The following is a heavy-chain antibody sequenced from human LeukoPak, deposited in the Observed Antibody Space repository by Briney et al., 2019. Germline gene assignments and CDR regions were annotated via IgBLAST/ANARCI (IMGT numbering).Heavy chain of an antibody. V-gene: IGHV3-33*01. J-gene: IGHJ4*02. CDR3: ARDRDSSSWFPHFDY. CDR2: IWYDGSNK. D-gene: IGHD6-13*01. CDR1: GFTFSSYG. Sequence: GGSLRLSCAESGFTFSSYGMQWVRQAPGKGLEWVAVIWYDGSNKYYADSVKGRFTISRDNSKNTLYLQMNSLRAEDTAVYYCARDRDSSSWFPHFDYWGQGTLVTVSS.